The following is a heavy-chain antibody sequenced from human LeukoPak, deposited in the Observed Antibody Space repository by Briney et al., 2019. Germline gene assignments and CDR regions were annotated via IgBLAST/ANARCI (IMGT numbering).Heavy chain of an antibody. V-gene: IGHV4-34*01. CDR2: INHSGST. D-gene: IGHD3-10*01. CDR1: GGSFSGYY. J-gene: IGHJ6*03. CDR3: ARLTKNDSGSFRFGKKKRGYMDV. Sequence: SETLSLTCAVYGGSFSGYYWGWIRQPPGKGLEWIGEINHSGSTNYIPSLESRVTLSVDTSKNQFSLKLSSVTAADTAVYYCARLTKNDSGSFRFGKKKRGYMDVWGKGTTVTISS.